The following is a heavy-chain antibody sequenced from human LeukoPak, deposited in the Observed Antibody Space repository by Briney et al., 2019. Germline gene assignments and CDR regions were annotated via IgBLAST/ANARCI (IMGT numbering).Heavy chain of an antibody. Sequence: SETLSLTCTVSGGSISSYYWSWIRQPPGKGLXWXXXIYYSGSTNXXXSLXXXVAISVDTSKNQFSLKLSSVTAADTAVYYCARGGGLRLGELSFDPWGQGTLVTVSS. CDR3: ARGGGLRLGELSFDP. J-gene: IGHJ5*02. CDR1: GGSISSYY. CDR2: IYYSGST. D-gene: IGHD3-16*02. V-gene: IGHV4-59*01.